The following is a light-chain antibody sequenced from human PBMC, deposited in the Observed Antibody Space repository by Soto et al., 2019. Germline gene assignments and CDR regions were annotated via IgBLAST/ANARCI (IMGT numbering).Light chain of an antibody. J-gene: IGLJ3*02. V-gene: IGLV2-14*01. CDR1: SXDVGGYNY. Sequence: QSALTQPASVSGSPGQSXTISCTXTSXDVGGYNYVSWYQQHPGKAPKLMIYDVSNRPSGVSNRFSGSKSGNTASLTISGLQAEDEADYYCSSYTSSSTWVFGGGTKVTVL. CDR3: SSYTSSSTWV. CDR2: DVS.